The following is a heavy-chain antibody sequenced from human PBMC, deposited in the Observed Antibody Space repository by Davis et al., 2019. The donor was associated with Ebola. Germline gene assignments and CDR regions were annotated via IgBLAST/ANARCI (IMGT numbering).Heavy chain of an antibody. CDR3: ARDPTGYCSGGSCGDYFDY. V-gene: IGHV3-21*01. J-gene: IGHJ4*02. Sequence: GESLKISCAASGFTFSTYSMNWVRQAPGKGLEWVSSISYNSNYIYYADSVKGRFTISRDNAKNSLYLQMNSQRAEDTAVYYCARDPTGYCSGGSCGDYFDYWGEGTMVTVSS. CDR1: GFTFSTYS. CDR2: ISYNSNYI. D-gene: IGHD2-15*01.